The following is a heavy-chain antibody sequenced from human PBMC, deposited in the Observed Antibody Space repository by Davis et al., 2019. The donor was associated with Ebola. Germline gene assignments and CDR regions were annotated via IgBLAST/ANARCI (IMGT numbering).Heavy chain of an antibody. V-gene: IGHV1-69*04. CDR3: ARGYCSGGSCYSGDY. CDR2: IIPILGRA. Sequence: SVMVSCKASGYTFTSYGISWVRQAAGQGLEWMGRIIPILGRANYAQKFQGRVTITADKSTSTAYMELRSLRSDDTAVYYCARGYCSGGSCYSGDYWGQGTLVTVSS. J-gene: IGHJ4*02. D-gene: IGHD2-15*01. CDR1: GYTFTSYG.